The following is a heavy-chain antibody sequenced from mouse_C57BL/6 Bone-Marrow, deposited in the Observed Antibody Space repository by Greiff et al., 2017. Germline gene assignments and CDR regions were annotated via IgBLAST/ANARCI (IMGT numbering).Heavy chain of an antibody. Sequence: VQLQQSGAELVRPGASVKLSCTASGFNIKDYYMHWVKPRPEQGLEWIGRIDPEDGDTEYAPKFQGKATMTADTSSNTAYLQLSSLTSEDTAVYYCTTGQLRLHFDYWGQGTTLTVSS. CDR2: IDPEDGDT. J-gene: IGHJ2*01. D-gene: IGHD3-2*02. CDR3: TTGQLRLHFDY. CDR1: GFNIKDYY. V-gene: IGHV14-1*01.